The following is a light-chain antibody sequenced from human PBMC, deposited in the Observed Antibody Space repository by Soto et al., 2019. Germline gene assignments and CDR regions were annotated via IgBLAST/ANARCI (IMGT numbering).Light chain of an antibody. V-gene: IGLV1-47*02. Sequence: QSVLTQPPSTSGTPGQRVTISCSGSSSNIGSSYVFWFQHLPGTAPKLLMYNNNQRPSGVPDRVSASKSGTSAPLAISGLRSEDEADYYCAAWDDRVSGYVFGTGTKVTVL. CDR1: SSNIGSSY. CDR2: NNN. J-gene: IGLJ1*01. CDR3: AAWDDRVSGYV.